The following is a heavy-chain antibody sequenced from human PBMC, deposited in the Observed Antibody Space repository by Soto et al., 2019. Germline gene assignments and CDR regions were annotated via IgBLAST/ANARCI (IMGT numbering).Heavy chain of an antibody. CDR3: ARTARVPDF. CDR1: GAPITTYY. D-gene: IGHD2-2*01. V-gene: IGHV4-59*01. CDR2: IYHTGVT. Sequence: SETLFLTCPVSGAPITTYYLSWFRQPPGQGLESLGYIYHTGVTNSNPSLRGRLSISIDTAKNQFSLKLSSVTSADTAIYYCARTARVPDFWGPGILVTVSS. J-gene: IGHJ4*02.